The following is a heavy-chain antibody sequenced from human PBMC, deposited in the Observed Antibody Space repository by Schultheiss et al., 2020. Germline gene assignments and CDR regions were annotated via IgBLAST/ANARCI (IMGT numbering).Heavy chain of an antibody. CDR2: ISYDGSNK. J-gene: IGHJ4*02. CDR1: GFTFSSYG. V-gene: IGHV3-30*18. Sequence: WGSLRLSCAASGFTFSSYGMHWVRQAPGKGLEWVAVISYDGSNKYYADSVKGRFTISRDNSKNTLYLQMNSLRAEDTAVYYCAKDYYDSSVFDYWGQGTLVTVSS. D-gene: IGHD3-22*01. CDR3: AKDYYDSSVFDY.